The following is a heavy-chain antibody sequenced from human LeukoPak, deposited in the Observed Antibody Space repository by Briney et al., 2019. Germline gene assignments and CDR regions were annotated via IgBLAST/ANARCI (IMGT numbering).Heavy chain of an antibody. Sequence: SETLSLTCTVSGGSISSYYWSWIRQPPGKGLEWIGYIYYSGSTNYNPSLKSRVTISVDTSKNQFSLKLSSVTAADTAVYYCARGLWGYSSRQGAFDIWGQGTMVTVSS. CDR2: IYYSGST. J-gene: IGHJ3*02. CDR3: ARGLWGYSSRQGAFDI. V-gene: IGHV4-59*12. D-gene: IGHD6-13*01. CDR1: GGSISSYY.